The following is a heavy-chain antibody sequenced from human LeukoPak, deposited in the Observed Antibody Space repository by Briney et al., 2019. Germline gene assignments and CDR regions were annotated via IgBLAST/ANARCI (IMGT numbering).Heavy chain of an antibody. D-gene: IGHD5-18*01. CDR1: GGSISSYY. Sequence: SETLSLTCTVSGGSISSYYWSWIRQPAGKGLEWIGRIYTSGSTNYNPSLKSRVTMSVDTSKNQFPLKLSSVTAADTAVYYCARDRRWGYSYGYDYYYGMDVWGQGTTVTVSS. CDR2: IYTSGST. CDR3: ARDRRWGYSYGYDYYYGMDV. V-gene: IGHV4-4*07. J-gene: IGHJ6*02.